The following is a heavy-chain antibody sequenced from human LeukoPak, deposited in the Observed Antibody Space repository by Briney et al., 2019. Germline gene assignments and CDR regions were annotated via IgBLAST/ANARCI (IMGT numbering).Heavy chain of an antibody. Sequence: GRSQRLSCAASGFTFDDYAMHWVRQAPGKGLEWVSGISWNSGSIGYADSVKGRFTISRDNAKNSLYLQMNSLRAEDTALYYCAQAKMAWSGYYRYYFDYWGQGTLVTVSS. V-gene: IGHV3-9*01. CDR1: GFTFDDYA. CDR2: ISWNSGSI. CDR3: AQAKMAWSGYYRYYFDY. J-gene: IGHJ4*02. D-gene: IGHD3-3*01.